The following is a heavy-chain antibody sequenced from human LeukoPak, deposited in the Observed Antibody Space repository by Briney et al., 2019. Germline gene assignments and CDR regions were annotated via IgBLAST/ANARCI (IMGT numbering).Heavy chain of an antibody. CDR3: ARALPSSYYYFDY. Sequence: GGSLRLSCAASGFTFTSYGMHWVRQAPGKGLEWVAVISYDGSKKYYADSVKGRFTISRDNSKNTLDLQMNSLRAEDTAVYYCARALPSSYYYFDYWGQGTLVTVSS. J-gene: IGHJ4*02. D-gene: IGHD6-13*01. V-gene: IGHV3-30*03. CDR1: GFTFTSYG. CDR2: ISYDGSKK.